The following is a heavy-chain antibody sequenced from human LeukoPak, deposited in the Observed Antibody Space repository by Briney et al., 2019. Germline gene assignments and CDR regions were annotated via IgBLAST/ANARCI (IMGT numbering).Heavy chain of an antibody. D-gene: IGHD2-15*01. CDR1: GGSINNYY. CDR2: IYYSGST. J-gene: IGHJ4*02. V-gene: IGHV4-59*01. CDR3: ARSYSVVVAAIDY. Sequence: PSETLSLTCTVSGGSINNYYWSWIRQPPGKGLEWIGYIYYSGSTNYNPSLKSRVTISVDTSKNQFSLKLSSVTAADTAVYYCARSYSVVVAAIDYWGQGTLVTVSS.